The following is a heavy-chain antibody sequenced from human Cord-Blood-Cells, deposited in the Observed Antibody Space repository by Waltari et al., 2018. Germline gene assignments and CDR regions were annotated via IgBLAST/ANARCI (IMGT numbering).Heavy chain of an antibody. CDR1: GGSFSGYY. CDR3: ARNSGWGSSHWYFDL. CDR2: INHSGST. Sequence: QVQLQQWGAGLLKPSETLSLTCAVSGGSFSGYYWSWIRQPPGKGLEWIGEINHSGSTNYNPSLKSGDTISVDTSKNQFSLKLSSVTAADTAVYYCARNSGWGSSHWYFDLWGRGTLVTVSS. D-gene: IGHD2-21*01. V-gene: IGHV4-34*01. J-gene: IGHJ2*01.